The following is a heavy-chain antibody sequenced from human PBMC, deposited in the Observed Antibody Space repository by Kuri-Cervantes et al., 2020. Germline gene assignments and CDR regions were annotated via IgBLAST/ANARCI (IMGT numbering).Heavy chain of an antibody. CDR1: GFTFSSYA. CDR2: ISGSGGST. J-gene: IGHJ6*03. V-gene: IGHV3-23*01. D-gene: IGHD3-10*01. CDR3: ARDIKSYYMDA. Sequence: GGSLRLSCAASGFTFSSYAMSWVRQAPGKGLEWVSAISGSGGSTYYADSVKGRFTISRDNSKNTLDLQVNSLRAEDTAIYYCARDIKSYYMDAWGEGTTVTVSS.